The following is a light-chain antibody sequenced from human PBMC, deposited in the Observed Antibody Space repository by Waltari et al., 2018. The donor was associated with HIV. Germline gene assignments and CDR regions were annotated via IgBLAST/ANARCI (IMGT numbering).Light chain of an antibody. J-gene: IGLJ1*01. CDR2: EFS. V-gene: IGLV2-8*01. Sequence: QSALTQPPSASGSPGQSVTISCTGTSSDVGGYNYVSWYQQHPGKAPKLMIYEFSKRPPGVPDRFSGSKSGNTASLTVSGLQAEDEADYYCSSYAGSNNFVFGTGTKVTVL. CDR1: SSDVGGYNY. CDR3: SSYAGSNNFV.